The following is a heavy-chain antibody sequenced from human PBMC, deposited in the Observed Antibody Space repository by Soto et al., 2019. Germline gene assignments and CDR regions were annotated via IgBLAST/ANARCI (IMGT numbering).Heavy chain of an antibody. J-gene: IGHJ4*02. CDR3: ATQPGGGGY. CDR2: IYSGGYT. D-gene: IGHD3-10*01. V-gene: IGHV3-53*01. Sequence: EVQLVESGGGLIQPGGSLRLSCAVSGFTVSNNYMSWVRQAPGKGLEGVSVIYSGGYTAYGDSVKGRFTISRDNSKKPLNLQIKGLGAADTAVFSWATQPGGGGYWGQGTLVTVSS. CDR1: GFTVSNNY.